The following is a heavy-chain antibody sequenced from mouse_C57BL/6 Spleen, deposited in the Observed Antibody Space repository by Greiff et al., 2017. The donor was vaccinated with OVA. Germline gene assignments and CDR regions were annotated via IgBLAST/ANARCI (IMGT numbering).Heavy chain of an antibody. Sequence: QVQLQQPGAELVRPGSSVKLSCKASGYTFTSYWMHWVKQRPIQGLEWIGNIDPSDSETHYNQKFKDKATLTVDKSSSTAYMQLSSLTSEDSAVYYGASNYEEVMDYWGQGTSVTVSS. V-gene: IGHV1-52*01. D-gene: IGHD2-1*01. CDR2: IDPSDSET. CDR3: ASNYEEVMDY. J-gene: IGHJ4*01. CDR1: GYTFTSYW.